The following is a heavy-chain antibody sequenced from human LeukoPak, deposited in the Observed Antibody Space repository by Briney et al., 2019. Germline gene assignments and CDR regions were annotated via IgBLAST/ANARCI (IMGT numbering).Heavy chain of an antibody. Sequence: NPSETLSLTCAVYGGSFSGYYWSWIRQPPGKGLEWIGEINHSGSTNYNPSLKSRVTISVDTSKNQFSLKLSSVTAADTAVYYCARGWGLYSYGPYFDYWGQGTLVTVSS. CDR2: INHSGST. D-gene: IGHD5-18*01. J-gene: IGHJ4*02. CDR3: ARGWGLYSYGPYFDY. CDR1: GGSFSGYY. V-gene: IGHV4-34*01.